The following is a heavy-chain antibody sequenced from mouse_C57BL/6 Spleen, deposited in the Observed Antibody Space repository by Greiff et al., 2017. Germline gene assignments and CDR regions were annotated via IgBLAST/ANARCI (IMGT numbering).Heavy chain of an antibody. D-gene: IGHD1-1*01. CDR1: GYSFTSYY. CDR2: IYPGRGNT. Sequence: QVQLQQSGPELVKPGASVKISCKASGYSFTSYYIHWVKQRPGPGLEWIGWIYPGRGNTKYNEKFKGQATLPADTSSSTAYMQLSSLTSEDSAVEYCAREDYNGSSYDDWGQGTTLTVAS. V-gene: IGHV1-66*01. CDR3: AREDYNGSSYDD. J-gene: IGHJ2*01.